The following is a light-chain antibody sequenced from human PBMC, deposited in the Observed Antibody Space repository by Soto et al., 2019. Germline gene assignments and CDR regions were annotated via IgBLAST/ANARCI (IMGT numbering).Light chain of an antibody. CDR1: QSVSSSY. J-gene: IGKJ3*01. CDR3: LQHGSSLVFT. Sequence: EIVLTQSPGTLSLSPRERATLSCRASQSVSSSYLAWYQQKPGQAPRLLIYGASSRATGIPDRFSGSGSGTDFTLTLSRLEPEDFAVYYCLQHGSSLVFTFGPGTKVDIK. V-gene: IGKV3-20*01. CDR2: GAS.